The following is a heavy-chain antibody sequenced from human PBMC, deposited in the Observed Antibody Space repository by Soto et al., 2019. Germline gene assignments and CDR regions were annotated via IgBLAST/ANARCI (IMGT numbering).Heavy chain of an antibody. CDR1: GFTFSSYA. Sequence: GGSLRLSCAASGFTFSSYAMSWVRQAPGKGLEWVSAISGSGGSTYYADSVKGRFTISRDNSKNTLYLQMNSLRAEDTAVYDCAKDKILEWFPSYFDNWGQGTLVTVSS. J-gene: IGHJ4*02. CDR2: ISGSGGST. CDR3: AKDKILEWFPSYFDN. D-gene: IGHD3-3*01. V-gene: IGHV3-23*01.